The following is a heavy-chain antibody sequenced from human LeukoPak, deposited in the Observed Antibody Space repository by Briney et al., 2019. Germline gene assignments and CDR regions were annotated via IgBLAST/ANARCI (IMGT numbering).Heavy chain of an antibody. CDR3: ARGAEDGWYYNWFDP. V-gene: IGHV4-59*01. D-gene: IGHD6-19*01. CDR2: IYYSGST. CDR1: GGSISSYY. J-gene: IGHJ5*02. Sequence: SETLSLTCTVSGGSISSYYWSWIRQPPGKGLEWIGYIYYSGSTNYNPSLKSRVTISVDTSKNQFSLKLSSVTAADTAVYYCARGAEDGWYYNWFDPWGQGTLVTVSS.